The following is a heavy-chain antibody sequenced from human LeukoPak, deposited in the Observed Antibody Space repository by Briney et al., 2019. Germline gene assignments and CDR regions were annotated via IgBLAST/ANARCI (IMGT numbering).Heavy chain of an antibody. CDR1: GYTFTVYY. CDR3: ARGKTYAPNTLDY. V-gene: IGHV1-2*06. J-gene: IGHJ4*02. Sequence: ASVTVSCKASGYTFTVYYMHWVRQAPGQGLEWMGRINPNTGGTNYAQKFQGRVTLTRDTSIGTAYMELIRLRSDDTAFYYCARGKTYAPNTLDYWGQGTLVTVSS. CDR2: INPNTGGT. D-gene: IGHD3-16*01.